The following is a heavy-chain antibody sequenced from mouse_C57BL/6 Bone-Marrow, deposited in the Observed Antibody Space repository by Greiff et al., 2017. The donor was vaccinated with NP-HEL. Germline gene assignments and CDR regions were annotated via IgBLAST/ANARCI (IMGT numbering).Heavy chain of an antibody. D-gene: IGHD1-1*01. CDR3: ARSSITTGYFDY. J-gene: IGHJ2*01. V-gene: IGHV7-3*01. CDR2: IRNKANGYTT. CDR1: GFTFTDYY. Sequence: EVNVVESGGGLVQPGGSLSLSCAASGFTFTDYYMSWVRQPPGKALEWLGFIRNKANGYTTEYSASVQGRFTISRDNSQSILYLQMNALRAEDSATYYCARSSITTGYFDYWGQGTTLTVSS.